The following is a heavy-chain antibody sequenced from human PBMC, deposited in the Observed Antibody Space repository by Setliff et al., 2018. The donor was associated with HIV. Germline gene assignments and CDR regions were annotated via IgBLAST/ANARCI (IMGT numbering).Heavy chain of an antibody. CDR1: GGSFSGYY. J-gene: IGHJ6*03. Sequence: LSLTCAVYGGSFSGYYWSWIRQPPGKGLEWIGEINHDRTTNYNPSPKGRVTISVDTSKNQFSLTLNSVTAADTAVYYCARGSRQLTIFGVVFKTNYYFMDVWGKGTAVTVSS. V-gene: IGHV4-34*01. CDR2: INHDRTT. CDR3: ARGSRQLTIFGVVFKTNYYFMDV. D-gene: IGHD3-3*01.